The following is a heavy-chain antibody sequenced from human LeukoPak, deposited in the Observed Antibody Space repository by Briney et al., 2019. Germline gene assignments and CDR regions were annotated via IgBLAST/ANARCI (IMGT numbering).Heavy chain of an antibody. J-gene: IGHJ6*02. V-gene: IGHV4-4*07. CDR2: IYTSGST. CDR3: ARQPPQYYGMDV. Sequence: KLSETLSLTCTVSGGSFSNYYWSWIRQPAGKGLEWIGRIYTSGSTNYNPSVKSRVTMSVDTSNNQFSLKLTSVTAADTAVYYCARQPPQYYGMDVWGQGTTVTVSS. CDR1: GGSFSNYY. D-gene: IGHD1-14*01.